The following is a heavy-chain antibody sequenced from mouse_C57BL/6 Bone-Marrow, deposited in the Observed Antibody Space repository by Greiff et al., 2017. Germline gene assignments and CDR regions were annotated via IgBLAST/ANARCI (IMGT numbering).Heavy chain of an antibody. CDR3: ARQGEGYYYAMDY. J-gene: IGHJ4*01. Sequence: QVQLQQSGPGLVAPSQSLSITCTVSGFSLTSYGVHWVRQPPGKGLEWLVVIWSDGSTTYNSALKSRLSISKDNSKSQVFLKMNSLQTDDPAMYYCARQGEGYYYAMDYWGQGTSVTVSS. CDR1: GFSLTSYG. V-gene: IGHV2-6-1*01. CDR2: IWSDGST.